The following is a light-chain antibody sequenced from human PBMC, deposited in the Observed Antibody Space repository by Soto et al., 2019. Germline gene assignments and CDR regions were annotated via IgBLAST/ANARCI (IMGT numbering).Light chain of an antibody. V-gene: IGKV4-1*01. CDR2: WAS. CDR3: QQYYSTPVT. Sequence: IVMTQSPDSLAVSLGERATINCKSSQSVLYSSNNKNYLAWYQQKPGQPPKLLIYWASTRESGVPDRFSGSGSGTDFTLTISSLQAEDVAVYYCQQYYSTPVTFGGGTKVDIK. CDR1: QSVLYSSNNKNY. J-gene: IGKJ4*01.